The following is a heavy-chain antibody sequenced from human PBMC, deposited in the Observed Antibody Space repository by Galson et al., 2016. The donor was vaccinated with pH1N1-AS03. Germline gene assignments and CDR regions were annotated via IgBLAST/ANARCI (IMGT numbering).Heavy chain of an antibody. D-gene: IGHD1-26*01. Sequence: CAASGFTFSTYGMHWVRQAPGKGLEWVAVIYYDGNNKYYADSVKGRFTISRDNSKNTLYLQMNSLRAEDTAVYYCARDRVGATLLDYWGQGTLVTVSS. J-gene: IGHJ4*02. V-gene: IGHV3-33*08. CDR3: ARDRVGATLLDY. CDR1: GFTFSTYG. CDR2: IYYDGNNK.